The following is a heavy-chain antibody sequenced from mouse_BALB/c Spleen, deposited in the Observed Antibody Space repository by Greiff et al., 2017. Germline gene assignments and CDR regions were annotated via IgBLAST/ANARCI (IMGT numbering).Heavy chain of an antibody. CDR2: IWAGGST. Sequence: VQGVESGPGLVAPSQSLSITCTVSGFSLTSYGVHWVRQPPGKGLEWLGVIWAGGSTNYNSALMSRLSISKDNSKSQVFLKMNSLQTDDTAMYYCARDPLITTVVARGYAMDYWGQGTSVTVSS. D-gene: IGHD1-1*01. CDR1: GFSLTSYG. J-gene: IGHJ4*01. CDR3: ARDPLITTVVARGYAMDY. V-gene: IGHV2-9*02.